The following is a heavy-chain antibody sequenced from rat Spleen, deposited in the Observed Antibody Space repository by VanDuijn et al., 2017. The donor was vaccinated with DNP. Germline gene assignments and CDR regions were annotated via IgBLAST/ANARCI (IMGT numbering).Heavy chain of an antibody. CDR1: GFTFKNYW. J-gene: IGHJ4*01. CDR2: ISNSGGNT. Sequence: EAQVVESGGDLVQPGGSLKLSCVASGFTFKNYWMTWIRQVPGKGLEWIASISNSGGNTYYLDSVKDRFTISRDDAKNSLYLHMDSLRSEDTATYYCTRIGDLHNGGDGDALDAWGQGTSVTVSS. D-gene: IGHD1-1*01. CDR3: TRIGDLHNGGDGDALDA. V-gene: IGHV5-31*01.